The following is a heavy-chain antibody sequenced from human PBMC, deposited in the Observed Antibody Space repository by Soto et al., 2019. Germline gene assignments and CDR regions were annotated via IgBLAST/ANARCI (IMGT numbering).Heavy chain of an antibody. Sequence: SVTLCLPWTVSGGSISSFYCSWIRKPTGKGLKWIGYIYYSGSTNYNPSLKSRVTISVDTSKNQFSLKLSSVTAADTAVYYCARYGGYGDYPAKYNWFDPWGQGTLVTVSS. CDR3: ARYGGYGDYPAKYNWFDP. V-gene: IGHV4-59*01. D-gene: IGHD4-17*01. CDR2: IYYSGST. J-gene: IGHJ5*02. CDR1: GGSISSFY.